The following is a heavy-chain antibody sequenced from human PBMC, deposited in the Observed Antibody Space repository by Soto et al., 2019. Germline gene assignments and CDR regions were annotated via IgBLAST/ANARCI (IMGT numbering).Heavy chain of an antibody. CDR1: GGTFSSYA. CDR3: AREGVEMATINWFDP. J-gene: IGHJ5*02. V-gene: IGHV1-69*13. CDR2: IIPIFGTA. Sequence: SVKVSCKASGGTFSSYAISWVRQAPGQGLEWMGGIIPIFGTANYAQKFQGRVTITADESTSTAYMELSSLRSEDTAVYYCAREGVEMATINWFDPWGQGTLVTVSS. D-gene: IGHD5-12*01.